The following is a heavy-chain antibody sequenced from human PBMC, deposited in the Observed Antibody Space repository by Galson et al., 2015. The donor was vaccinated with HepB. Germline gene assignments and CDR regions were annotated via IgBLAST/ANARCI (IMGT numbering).Heavy chain of an antibody. V-gene: IGHV3-33*01. Sequence: SLRLSCAASGFTFSSYGMHWVRQAPGKGLEWVAVIWYDGSNKYYADSVKGRFTISRDNSKNTLYLQMNSLRAKDTAVYYCARKGYGGNSGSLDYWGQGTLVTVSS. J-gene: IGHJ4*02. D-gene: IGHD4-23*01. CDR3: ARKGYGGNSGSLDY. CDR2: IWYDGSNK. CDR1: GFTFSSYG.